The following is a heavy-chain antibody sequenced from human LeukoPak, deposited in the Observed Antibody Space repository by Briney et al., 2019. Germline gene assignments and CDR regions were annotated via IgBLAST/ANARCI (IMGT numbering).Heavy chain of an antibody. CDR2: ISAYNGNT. V-gene: IGHV1-18*01. J-gene: IGHJ4*02. D-gene: IGHD3-16*02. Sequence: ASVKVSCKASGYTFTSYGISWVRQAPGQGLEWMGWISAYNGNTNYAQKLQGRVTMTTDTSTSTAYMELRSLRSDDTAVYYCARGNYIWGSYRPLDYWGQGTLVTVSS. CDR1: GYTFTSYG. CDR3: ARGNYIWGSYRPLDY.